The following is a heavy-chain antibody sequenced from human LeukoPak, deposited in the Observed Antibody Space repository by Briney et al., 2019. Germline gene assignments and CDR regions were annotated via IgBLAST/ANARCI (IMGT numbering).Heavy chain of an antibody. CDR1: GGSIRSGGYS. D-gene: IGHD4-17*01. CDR2: IYHGGST. J-gene: IGHJ5*02. V-gene: IGHV4-30-2*01. Sequence: SQTLSLTCAVSGGSIRSGGYSWSCIRQPPGNGLEWIGNIYHGGSTYYNPSLKSRVTISVDTSKNQFSLKLSSVTAADTAVYYCASRPPITTVTTYWFDPWGQGTLVTVSS. CDR3: ASRPPITTVTTYWFDP.